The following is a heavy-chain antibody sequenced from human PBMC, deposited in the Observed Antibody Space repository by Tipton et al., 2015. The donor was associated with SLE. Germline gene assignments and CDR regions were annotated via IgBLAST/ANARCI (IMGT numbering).Heavy chain of an antibody. D-gene: IGHD4-17*01. CDR1: GGSISSYY. J-gene: IGHJ4*02. CDR2: IYYSGST. V-gene: IGHV4-31*03. Sequence: TLSLTCTVSGGSISSYYWSWIRQHPGKGLEWIGYIYYSGSTYYNPSLKSRVTISVDTSKNQFSLKLSSVTAADTAVYYCARDGADYGDYLGYWGQGTLVTVSS. CDR3: ARDGADYGDYLGY.